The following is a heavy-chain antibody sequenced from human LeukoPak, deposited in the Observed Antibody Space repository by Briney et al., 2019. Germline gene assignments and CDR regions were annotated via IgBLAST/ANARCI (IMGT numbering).Heavy chain of an antibody. CDR2: INWYGGST. CDR3: AREGRLSIAARPLDY. CDR1: GFTFDDYG. Sequence: PGGSLRLSCAASGFTFDDYGMSWVRQAPGKGLEWVSGINWYGGSTGYADSVKGRFTISRDNAKNSLYLQMNSLRAEDTALYYCAREGRLSIAARPLDYWGQGTLVTVSS. V-gene: IGHV3-20*04. D-gene: IGHD6-6*01. J-gene: IGHJ4*02.